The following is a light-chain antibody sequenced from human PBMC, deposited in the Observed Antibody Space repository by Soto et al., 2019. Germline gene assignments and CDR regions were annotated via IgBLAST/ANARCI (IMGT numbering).Light chain of an antibody. CDR2: EAS. Sequence: DIQMTRSPSSLSASVGDRVTITCRASQGIRHYLAWYQQNPGKVAKLLIYEASNLQSGVPSRFRGGGSGTEITLTISGLQPDDFATYYCQQFIDGWTFGQGTKVDIK. J-gene: IGKJ1*01. V-gene: IGKV1-27*01. CDR3: QQFIDGWT. CDR1: QGIRHY.